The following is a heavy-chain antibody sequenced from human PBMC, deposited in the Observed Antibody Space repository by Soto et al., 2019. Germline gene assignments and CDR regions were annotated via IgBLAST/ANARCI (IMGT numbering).Heavy chain of an antibody. D-gene: IGHD3-16*02. J-gene: IGHJ6*02. CDR2: IVPSLDTT. CDR1: GGTFSSSG. CDR3: ARWPQPRYTADPYAVDF. V-gene: IGHV1-69*11. Sequence: GASVKVSCKASGGTFSSSGFSWVRQAPGQGLEWMGMIVPSLDTTNYAQKFQARVTITADEVTSTAYMGLRSLRSEDTAVYYCARWPQPRYTADPYAVDFWGQGTRVTVSS.